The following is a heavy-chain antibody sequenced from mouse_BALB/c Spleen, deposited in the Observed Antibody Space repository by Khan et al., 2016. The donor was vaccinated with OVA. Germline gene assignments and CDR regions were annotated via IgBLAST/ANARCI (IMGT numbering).Heavy chain of an antibody. V-gene: IGHV1S41*01. CDR2: IAHGSSNA. CDR3: ASENYYGRSCYAMDY. CDR1: GYTFTSYW. J-gene: IGHJ4*01. D-gene: IGHD1-1*01. Sequence: DLVKPGASVNLSCKASGYTFTSYWINWIKQRPGQGLEWIGRIAHGSSNAYYTDMFKDKATLTVDTSSSTAYIPLRRLSSEDSAVYFCASENYYGRSCYAMDYWGQGTSVTVSS.